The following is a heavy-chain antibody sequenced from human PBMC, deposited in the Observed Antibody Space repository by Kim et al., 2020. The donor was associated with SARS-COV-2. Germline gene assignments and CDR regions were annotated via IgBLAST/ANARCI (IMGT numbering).Heavy chain of an antibody. D-gene: IGHD6-19*01. V-gene: IGHV5-51*01. CDR2: DT. J-gene: IGHJ4*02. CDR3: ARLSSGYNFDY. Sequence: DTKNNPSFQGQVTISADNSISTVHLQWSSLKASDTAIYYCARLSSGYNFDYWGQGALVTVSS.